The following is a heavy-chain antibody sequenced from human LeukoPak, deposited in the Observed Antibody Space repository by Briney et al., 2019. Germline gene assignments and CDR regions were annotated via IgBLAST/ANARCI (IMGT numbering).Heavy chain of an antibody. CDR2: ISSSGSTI. CDR1: GFTFSTYE. CDR3: ARGGVSHSGFDY. J-gene: IGHJ4*02. D-gene: IGHD5/OR15-5a*01. V-gene: IGHV3-48*03. Sequence: GGSLRLSCAASGFTFSTYEMNWVRQAPGKGLEWVSYISSSGSTIYYADSVKGRFTISRDNAKNSLYLQMNSLRAEDTAVYYCARGGVSHSGFDYWGQGTLVTVSS.